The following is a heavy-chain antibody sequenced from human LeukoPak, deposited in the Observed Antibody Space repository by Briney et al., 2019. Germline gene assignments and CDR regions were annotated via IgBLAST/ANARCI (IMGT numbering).Heavy chain of an antibody. D-gene: IGHD3-10*01. V-gene: IGHV1-18*01. CDR1: GYTFTSYG. CDR3: ARDVLLWFGEPLDAFDI. Sequence: ASVKVSCKAYGYTFTSYGISWVRQAPGQGLEWMGWISVYNGNTNYAQKPQGRVTMTTDTSTSTAYMELRSLRSDDTAVYYCARDVLLWFGEPLDAFDIWGQGTMVTVSS. J-gene: IGHJ3*02. CDR2: ISVYNGNT.